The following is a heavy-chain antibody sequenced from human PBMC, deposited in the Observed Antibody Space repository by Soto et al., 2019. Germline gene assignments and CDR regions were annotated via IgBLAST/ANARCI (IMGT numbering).Heavy chain of an antibody. D-gene: IGHD1-26*01. J-gene: IGHJ4*02. CDR2: IIPIFGTA. CDR3: ARWAYGWELASPFDY. V-gene: IGHV1-69*06. CDR1: GGTFSSYA. Sequence: QVQLVQSGAEVKKPGSSVKVSCKASGGTFSSYAISWVRQTPGQGLEWMGGIIPIFGTANYAQKFQGRVTITADKSTSTAYMELSSLRSEDTAVYYCARWAYGWELASPFDYWGQGTLVTVSS.